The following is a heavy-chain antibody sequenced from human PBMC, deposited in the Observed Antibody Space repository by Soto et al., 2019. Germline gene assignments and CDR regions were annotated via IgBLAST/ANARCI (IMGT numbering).Heavy chain of an antibody. V-gene: IGHV4-34*01. CDR1: GGSFSGYY. J-gene: IGHJ4*02. CDR3: ARKGKQQLVPDC. D-gene: IGHD6-13*01. Sequence: SETLSLTCAVYGGSFSGYYWSWIRQPPGKGLEWIGEINHSGSTNYNPSLKSRVTISVDTSKNQFSLKLSSVTAADTAVYYCARKGKQQLVPDCWGQGTLVTVSS. CDR2: INHSGST.